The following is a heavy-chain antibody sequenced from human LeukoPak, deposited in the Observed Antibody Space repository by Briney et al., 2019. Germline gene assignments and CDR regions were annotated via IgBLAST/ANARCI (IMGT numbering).Heavy chain of an antibody. CDR3: ASLIVGTTYFDY. D-gene: IGHD1-26*01. V-gene: IGHV4-39*01. Sequence: PSETLSLTCTVSGGSISSYYWGWIRQPPGKGLEWIGSMFYSGSTYHNPSLKSRVAISVDTSKNQFSLKLSSVTAADTAVYYCASLIVGTTYFDYWGQGTLVTVSS. J-gene: IGHJ4*02. CDR2: MFYSGST. CDR1: GGSISSYY.